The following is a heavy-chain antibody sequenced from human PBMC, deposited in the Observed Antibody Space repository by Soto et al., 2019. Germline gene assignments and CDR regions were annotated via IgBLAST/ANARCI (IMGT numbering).Heavy chain of an antibody. CDR2: IIPMFGIQ. J-gene: IGHJ4*02. Sequence: QVQLVQSGAEVKKPGSSVRVSCKASGGTLNRNTISWVRQAPGQGLEWMGRIIPMFGIQKYAQKFQGRVTITADRSTNTAYMELSSLRSEETAVYYCARGTPAPTYYFDFWGQGSLVTVSS. CDR3: ARGTPAPTYYFDF. D-gene: IGHD2-15*01. V-gene: IGHV1-69*02. CDR1: GGTLNRNT.